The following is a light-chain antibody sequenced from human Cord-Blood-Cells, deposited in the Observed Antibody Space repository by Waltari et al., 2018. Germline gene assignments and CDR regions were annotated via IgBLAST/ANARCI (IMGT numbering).Light chain of an antibody. V-gene: IGKV1-33*01. CDR2: DAS. CDR1: QDISNY. CDR3: QQYDNLPLT. Sequence: DIQMTQSPPSLSAPVGDRVTITCQASQDISNYLNWYQQKPGKAPKLLIYDASNLETGVPSRFSGSGSGTDFTFTISSLQPEDIATYYCQQYDNLPLTFGPGTKVDIK. J-gene: IGKJ3*01.